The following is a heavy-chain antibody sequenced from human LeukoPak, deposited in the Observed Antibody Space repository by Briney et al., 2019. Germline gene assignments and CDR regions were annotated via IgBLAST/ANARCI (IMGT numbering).Heavy chain of an antibody. CDR1: GGSISSYY. Sequence: SETLSLTCTVSGGSISSYYWSWIRQPPGKGLEWIGYFYYGGSTNYNPSLNSRVTISADTSKNQFPLKLSSVTAADTAVYYCARRRYGSGQIDCWGQGTLVTVSS. J-gene: IGHJ4*02. V-gene: IGHV4-59*08. CDR3: ARRRYGSGQIDC. D-gene: IGHD6-19*01. CDR2: FYYGGST.